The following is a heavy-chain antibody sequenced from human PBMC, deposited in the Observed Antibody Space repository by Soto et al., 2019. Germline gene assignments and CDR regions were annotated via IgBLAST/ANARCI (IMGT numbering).Heavy chain of an antibody. Sequence: ASVKVSCKASGYTFTGYGISWVRQAPGQGLEWMGWISAYNGNTNYAQKLQGRVTMTTDTSTSTAYMELRSLRSDDTAVYYCARDHGTYYYDSSGYSWFDPWGQGTLVTVSS. V-gene: IGHV1-18*01. J-gene: IGHJ5*02. CDR3: ARDHGTYYYDSSGYSWFDP. CDR2: ISAYNGNT. D-gene: IGHD3-22*01. CDR1: GYTFTGYG.